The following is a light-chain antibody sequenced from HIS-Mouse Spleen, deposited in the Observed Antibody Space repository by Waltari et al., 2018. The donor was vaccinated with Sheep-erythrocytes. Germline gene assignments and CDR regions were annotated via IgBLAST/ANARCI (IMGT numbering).Light chain of an antibody. J-gene: IGKJ4*01. CDR1: QDITNY. V-gene: IGKV1-33*01. Sequence: DIQMTQSQSSLSASLGDRVTITCQASQDITNYLNWYQQKPGKTPKHLIYDAYNLETGVPSRFSGSGSGTDFTFTISSLQPEDIATYYCQQYDNLLTFGGGTKVEIK. CDR3: QQYDNLLT. CDR2: DAY.